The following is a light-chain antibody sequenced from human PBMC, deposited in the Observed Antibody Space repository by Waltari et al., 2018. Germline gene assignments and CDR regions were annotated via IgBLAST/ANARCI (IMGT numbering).Light chain of an antibody. CDR1: QSVSPK. CDR2: GTF. CDR3: QQYHDSPRT. V-gene: IGKV3-15*01. Sequence: IVMTPSPATLSVSPGETVSLSCRAGQSVSPKLAWYQQKPGQAPRLLIYGTFVRATGIPGRFSGSESGTEFTLTISSLQSEDFALYYCQQYHDSPRTFGGGTKVEI. J-gene: IGKJ4*01.